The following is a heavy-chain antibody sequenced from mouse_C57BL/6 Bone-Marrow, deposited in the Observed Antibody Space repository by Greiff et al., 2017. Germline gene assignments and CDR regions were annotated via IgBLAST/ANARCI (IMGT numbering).Heavy chain of an antibody. CDR3: ARGYYGSSPYWYFDV. Sequence: EVQLVESGPELVKPGASVKISCKASGYSFTDYNMNWVKQSNGKSLEWIGVINPNYGTTSYNQKFKGKATLTVDQSSSTAYMQLNSLTSEDSAVYYCARGYYGSSPYWYFDVWGTGTTVTVSS. D-gene: IGHD1-1*01. J-gene: IGHJ1*03. CDR2: INPNYGTT. V-gene: IGHV1-39*01. CDR1: GYSFTDYN.